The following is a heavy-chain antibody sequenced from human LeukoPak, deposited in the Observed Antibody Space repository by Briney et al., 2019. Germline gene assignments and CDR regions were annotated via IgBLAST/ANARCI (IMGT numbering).Heavy chain of an antibody. CDR2: ISSSSSYI. J-gene: IGHJ4*02. D-gene: IGHD6-13*01. Sequence: PGGSLRLSCAASGFTFSSYSMNWVRQAPGKGLEWVSSISSSSSYIYYADSVKGRFTISRDNAKNSVYLQMNSLRAEDTATYYCATTLNVATAGYFWGQGTVVTVSS. V-gene: IGHV3-21*01. CDR3: ATTLNVATAGYF. CDR1: GFTFSSYS.